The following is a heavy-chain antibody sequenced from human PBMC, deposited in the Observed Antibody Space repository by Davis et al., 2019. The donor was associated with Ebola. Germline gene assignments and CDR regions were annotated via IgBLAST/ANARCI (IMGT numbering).Heavy chain of an antibody. V-gene: IGHV3-15*07. CDR1: GFTFSNAW. CDR2: IKSKTDGGTT. D-gene: IGHD3-10*01. J-gene: IGHJ3*02. CDR3: TTDPLSRFLRSFGVSDAFDI. Sequence: GESLKISCAASGFTFSNAWMNWVRQAPGKGLEWVGRIKSKTDGGTTDYAAPVKGRFTISRDDSKNTLYLQMNSLKTEDTAVYYCTTDPLSRFLRSFGVSDAFDIWGQGTMVTVSS.